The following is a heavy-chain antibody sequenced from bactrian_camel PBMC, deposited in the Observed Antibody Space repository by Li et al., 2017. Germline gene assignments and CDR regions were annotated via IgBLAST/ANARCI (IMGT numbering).Heavy chain of an antibody. CDR3: AARLYGGSCPTFRGYNY. J-gene: IGHJ4*01. CDR1: GYTSRTNA. D-gene: IGHD6*01. CDR2: IYFGVADL. Sequence: QVQLVESGGGSVQAGGSLRLSCTTSGYTSRTNAMAWFRQAPGKSREGVAAIYFGVADLYYADSVKGRFTISKDNVEATQYLQMNSLKPEDTAMYYCAARLYGGSCPTFRGYNYWGQGTQVTVS. V-gene: IGHV3S6*01.